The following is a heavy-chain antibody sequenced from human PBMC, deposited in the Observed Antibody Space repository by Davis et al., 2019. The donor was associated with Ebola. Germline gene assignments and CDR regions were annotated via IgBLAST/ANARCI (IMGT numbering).Heavy chain of an antibody. CDR1: GFTFSSYN. CDR3: ARSSV. CDR2: ISRSTNYI. Sequence: PGGSLRLSCAASGFTFSSYNMNWVRQAPGKGLEWVSCISRSTNYIYYADSVKGRFTISRDNAKNSLFLQMNSLRAEDTAVYYCARSSVWGQGTLVTVSS. V-gene: IGHV3-21*01. J-gene: IGHJ4*02.